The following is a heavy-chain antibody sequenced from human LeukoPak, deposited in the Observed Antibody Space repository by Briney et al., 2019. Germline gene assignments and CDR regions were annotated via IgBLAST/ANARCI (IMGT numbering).Heavy chain of an antibody. CDR3: ARVGYYESSGYYEY. D-gene: IGHD3-22*01. CDR1: GYTLTDYY. Sequence: ASVKVSCKASGYTLTDYYMHWVRQAPGQGLEWMGRINPNSGGTNYAQKFQGRVTMTRDTSISTVYMELSRLRSDDTAVYHCARVGYYESSGYYEYWGQGTLVTVSS. V-gene: IGHV1-2*06. J-gene: IGHJ4*02. CDR2: INPNSGGT.